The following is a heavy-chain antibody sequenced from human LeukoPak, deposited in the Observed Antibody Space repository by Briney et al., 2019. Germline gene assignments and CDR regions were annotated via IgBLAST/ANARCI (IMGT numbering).Heavy chain of an antibody. CDR2: IYYSGST. CDR1: GGSISSYY. V-gene: IGHV4-59*01. D-gene: IGHD3-3*01. J-gene: IGHJ3*02. Sequence: SETLSLTCTVSGGSISSYYWSWIRQPPGKGLEWIGYIYYSGSTNYNPSLKSRVTISVDTSKNQFSLKLSSVTAADTAVYYCARVTRYDFWSGYPNRGDAFDIWGQGTMVTVSS. CDR3: ARVTRYDFWSGYPNRGDAFDI.